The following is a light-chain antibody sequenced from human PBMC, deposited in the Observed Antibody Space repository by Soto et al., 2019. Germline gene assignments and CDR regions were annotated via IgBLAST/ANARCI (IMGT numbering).Light chain of an antibody. J-gene: IGKJ1*01. CDR1: ESVSSPY. V-gene: IGKV3-20*01. CDR2: GAS. CDR3: QQFGSSWT. Sequence: EIVLTQSPGTLSLSPGERATLSCRASESVSSPYLAWYQQKPGQAPRLLIHGASSRATGIPDRFSGSGSGTDFTLIISRLEPEDFAVYYCQQFGSSWTFGQGTKEEIK.